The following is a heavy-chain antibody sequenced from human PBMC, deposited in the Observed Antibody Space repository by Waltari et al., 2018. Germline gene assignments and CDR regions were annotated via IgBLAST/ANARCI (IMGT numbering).Heavy chain of an antibody. CDR3: ASFGYCADGVCYGDF. CDR1: GFTFSTYW. Sequence: VQLVESGGGLVQPGGSLRLSCAASGFTFSTYWMNWVRQAPGKGREWVAEIKEDGSKKRYAGSVKGRFTISRDNAKNSLFLQLNSLRVEDTAIYYCASFGYCADGVCYGDFWGQGTLVTVSS. D-gene: IGHD2-8*01. J-gene: IGHJ4*01. V-gene: IGHV3-7*01. CDR2: IKEDGSKK.